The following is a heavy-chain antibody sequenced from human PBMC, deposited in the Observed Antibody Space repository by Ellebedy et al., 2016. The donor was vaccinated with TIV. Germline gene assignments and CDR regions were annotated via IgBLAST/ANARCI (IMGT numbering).Heavy chain of an antibody. CDR2: IGGNGGTT. D-gene: IGHD3/OR15-3a*01. CDR3: SRTDPWQPIDD. Sequence: GESLKISCAASGFTFSNYAMRWVRHAPGKGLEWVPTIGGNGGTTYYRESVKGRFNVSRDTSRNTLYLQMSSLRAEDTAVYYWSRTDPWQPIDDWGQGILVSVSS. CDR1: GFTFSNYA. V-gene: IGHV3-23*01. J-gene: IGHJ4*02.